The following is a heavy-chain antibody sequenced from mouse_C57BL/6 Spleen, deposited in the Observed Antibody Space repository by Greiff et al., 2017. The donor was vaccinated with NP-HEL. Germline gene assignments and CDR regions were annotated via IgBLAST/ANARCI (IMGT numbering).Heavy chain of an antibody. Sequence: QVQLQQSGAELVRPGASVTLSCKASGYTFTDYEMHWVKQTPVHGLEWIGAIDPETGGTAYNQKFKGKAILTADKSSSTAYMELRSLTSEDSAVYYCTRTGGSSSWFAYWGQGTLVTVSA. CDR3: TRTGGSSSWFAY. CDR2: IDPETGGT. CDR1: GYTFTDYE. J-gene: IGHJ3*01. V-gene: IGHV1-15*01. D-gene: IGHD1-1*01.